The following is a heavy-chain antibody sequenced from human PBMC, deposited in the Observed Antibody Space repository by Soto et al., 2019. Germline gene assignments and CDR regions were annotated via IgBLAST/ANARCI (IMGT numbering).Heavy chain of an antibody. CDR3: ARQGNRYYYDTSGYYLDY. D-gene: IGHD3-22*01. Sequence: PSETLSLTCTFPDASISSDYWSWIRQSPGKGLEWIGCIYYSGNTYYNPSLKSRVTMSVDTPKNQFSLKLSSVTAADTAVYYCARQGNRYYYDTSGYYLDYWGPGTLVTVSS. J-gene: IGHJ4*02. V-gene: IGHV4-59*08. CDR1: DASISSDY. CDR2: IYYSGNT.